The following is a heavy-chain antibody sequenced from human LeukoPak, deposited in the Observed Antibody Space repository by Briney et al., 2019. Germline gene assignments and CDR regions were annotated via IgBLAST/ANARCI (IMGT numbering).Heavy chain of an antibody. Sequence: SETLSLTCAVYGGSFSGYYWSWIRQPPGKGLEWIGYIYYSGSTNYNPSLKSRVTISVDTSKNQFSLKLSSVTAADTAVYYCARHSPYYYGSGNFDYWGQGTLVTVSS. V-gene: IGHV4-59*08. CDR3: ARHSPYYYGSGNFDY. CDR1: GGSFSGYY. CDR2: IYYSGST. J-gene: IGHJ4*02. D-gene: IGHD3-10*01.